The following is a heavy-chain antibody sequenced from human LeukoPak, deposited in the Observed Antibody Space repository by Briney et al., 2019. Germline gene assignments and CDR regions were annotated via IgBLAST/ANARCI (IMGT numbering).Heavy chain of an antibody. D-gene: IGHD3-22*01. J-gene: IGHJ3*02. CDR3: ARGDYYVSSGYSLYAFDI. Sequence: ASVKVSCKASGYTFTGYYMHWVRQAPGQGPEWMGWINPNSGGTNYAQKFQGRVTMTRDTSISTAYMELSRLKSDDTAVYYCARGDYYVSSGYSLYAFDIWGQGTMVTVSS. CDR1: GYTFTGYY. CDR2: INPNSGGT. V-gene: IGHV1-2*02.